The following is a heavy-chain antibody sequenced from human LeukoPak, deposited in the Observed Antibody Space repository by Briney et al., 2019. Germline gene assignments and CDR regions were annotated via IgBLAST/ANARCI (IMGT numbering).Heavy chain of an antibody. CDR3: AKDHSSGFFDY. CDR2: ISYDGSNK. D-gene: IGHD6-19*01. V-gene: IGHV3-30*18. CDR1: GFTFSSYG. Sequence: HPGGSLRLSCAASGFTFSSYGMHWVRQAPGKGLEWVAVISYDGSNKYYADSVKGRFTISRDNSKNTLYLQMNSLRAEDTAVYYCAKDHSSGFFDYWGQGTLVTVSS. J-gene: IGHJ4*02.